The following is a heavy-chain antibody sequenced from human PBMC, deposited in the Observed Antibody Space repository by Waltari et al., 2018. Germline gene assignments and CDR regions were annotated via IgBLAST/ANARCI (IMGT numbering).Heavy chain of an antibody. CDR1: GFIFTNYG. CDR2: ISYDGTNK. V-gene: IGHV3-30*18. CDR3: AKANLIQDYFYYFGMDV. D-gene: IGHD5-18*01. J-gene: IGHJ6*02. Sequence: QEQLVESGGGVVQPGRSLRLSCKASGFIFTNYGLHWIRQAPGKGLEWVGVISYDGTNKFYADSVKGRFTISRDNSKHILYLHMDSLRTEDTAVYHCAKANLIQDYFYYFGMDVWGQGTTVTVSS.